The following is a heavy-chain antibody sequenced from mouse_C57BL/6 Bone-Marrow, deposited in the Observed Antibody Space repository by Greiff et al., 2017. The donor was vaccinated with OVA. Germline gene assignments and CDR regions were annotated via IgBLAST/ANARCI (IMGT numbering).Heavy chain of an antibody. V-gene: IGHV1-81*01. J-gene: IGHJ4*01. Sequence: QVQLQQSGAELARPGASVKLSCKASGYTFTSYGISWVKQRTGQGLEWIGEIYPRSGNTYYNEKFKGKATLTADKSSSTAYMELRSLTSEDSAVYFCAREGKYYGSSYPYYYAMDYWGQGTSVTVSS. D-gene: IGHD1-1*01. CDR1: GYTFTSYG. CDR3: AREGKYYGSSYPYYYAMDY. CDR2: IYPRSGNT.